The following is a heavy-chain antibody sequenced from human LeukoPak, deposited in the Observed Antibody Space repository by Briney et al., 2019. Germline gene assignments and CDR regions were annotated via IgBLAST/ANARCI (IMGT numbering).Heavy chain of an antibody. J-gene: IGHJ4*02. CDR1: GFTFGSYW. CDR3: ARDHGGPGDY. V-gene: IGHV3-7*01. D-gene: IGHD3-16*01. Sequence: GGSLRLSCAASGFTFGSYWMSWVRQAPGKGLEWVANIKHDGSEKYYVDSVKGRFTISRDNAKNSLYLQMNSLRAEDTAVFYCARDHGGPGDYWGQGTLVTVSS. CDR2: IKHDGSEK.